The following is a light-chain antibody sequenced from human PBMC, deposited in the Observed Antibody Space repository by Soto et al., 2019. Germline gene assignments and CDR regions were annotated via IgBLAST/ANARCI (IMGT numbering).Light chain of an antibody. CDR3: QQYGSSPRT. J-gene: IGKJ1*01. V-gene: IGKV3-20*01. CDR1: QSVTSSY. CDR2: GAS. Sequence: EIVLTQSPGTLSLSPGERATLSCRASQSVTSSYLAWYQQKPGQAPRLPIYGASRRATGIPDRFSGSGSGTDFTLTISRLEPEDFAVYYCQQYGSSPRTFGQGTKVEIK.